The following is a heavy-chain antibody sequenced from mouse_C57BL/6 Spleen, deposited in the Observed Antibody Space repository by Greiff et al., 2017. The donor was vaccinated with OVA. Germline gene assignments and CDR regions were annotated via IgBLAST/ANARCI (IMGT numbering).Heavy chain of an antibody. J-gene: IGHJ2*01. Sequence: EVQVVEPGGGLVKPGGSLKLSCAASGFTFSSYAMSWVRQTPEKRLEWVATISDGGSYTYYPDNVKGRFTISRDNAKNNLYLQMSHLKSEDTAMYYCARGGLGHFDFDYWGQGTTLTVSS. CDR1: GFTFSSYA. D-gene: IGHD6-1*01. V-gene: IGHV5-4*01. CDR2: ISDGGSYT. CDR3: ARGGLGHFDFDY.